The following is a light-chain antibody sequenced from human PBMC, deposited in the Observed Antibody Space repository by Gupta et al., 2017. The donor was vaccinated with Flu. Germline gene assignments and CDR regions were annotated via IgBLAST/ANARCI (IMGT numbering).Light chain of an antibody. CDR3: SSYGGSNNVVV. V-gene: IGLV2-8*01. J-gene: IGLJ2*01. CDR1: SREVGGYNY. Sequence: QSALTHPPSAPRSPGQSVPISCTGTSREVGGYNYGSGYQHAPGKAPKGIIYEVSKRPSGVPDRFSRSKSGNTAALTVSGLQAEDEADYYCSSYGGSNNVVVFGGGTKRTVL. CDR2: EVS.